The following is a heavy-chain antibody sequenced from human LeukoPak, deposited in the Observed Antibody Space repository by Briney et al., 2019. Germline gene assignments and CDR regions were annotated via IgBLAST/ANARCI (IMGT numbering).Heavy chain of an antibody. D-gene: IGHD3-22*01. CDR3: ARLGYYDSSGYFPGGSYYFDY. CDR2: IYHSGST. J-gene: IGHJ4*02. CDR1: GGSISSSNW. V-gene: IGHV4-4*02. Sequence: SETLSLTCAVSGGSISSSNWWSWVRQPPGKGLEWIGEIYHSGSTNYNPSLKSRVTISVDKSKNQFSLKLSSVTAADTAVYYCARLGYYDSSGYFPGGSYYFDYWGQGTLVTVSS.